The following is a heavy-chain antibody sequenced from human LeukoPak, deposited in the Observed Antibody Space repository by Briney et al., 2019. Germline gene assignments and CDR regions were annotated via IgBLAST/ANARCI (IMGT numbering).Heavy chain of an antibody. CDR2: ISGSGGST. Sequence: SGGSLRLSCVASGFTFSSYAMSWVRQAPGKGLEWVSAISGSGGSTYYADSVKGRFTISRDNSKNTLFLQMNSLGAEDTAVYYCVKMGPSIADAFDTWGQGTMVTVSP. V-gene: IGHV3-23*01. CDR3: VKMGPSIADAFDT. D-gene: IGHD6-6*01. CDR1: GFTFSSYA. J-gene: IGHJ3*02.